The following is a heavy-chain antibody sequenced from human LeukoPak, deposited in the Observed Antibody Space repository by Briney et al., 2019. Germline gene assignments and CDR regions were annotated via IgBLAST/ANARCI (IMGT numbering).Heavy chain of an antibody. CDR2: IIPIFGTA. CDR1: GGAFSSYA. CDR3: ARALSEYYDFWSGIDY. Sequence: ASVKVSCKASGGAFSSYAISWVRQAPGQGLEWMGGIIPIFGTATYAQKFQGRVTITADKSTSTAYMELSSLSADDTAVYYCARALSEYYDFWSGIDYWGQGTLVTVSS. D-gene: IGHD3-3*01. V-gene: IGHV1-69*06. J-gene: IGHJ4*02.